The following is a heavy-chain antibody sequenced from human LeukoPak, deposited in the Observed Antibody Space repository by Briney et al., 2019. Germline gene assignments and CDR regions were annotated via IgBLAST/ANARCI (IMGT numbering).Heavy chain of an antibody. CDR3: ATGPVRRGDY. CDR2: ISSSSSYI. D-gene: IGHD3-10*01. V-gene: IGHV3-21*01. CDR1: GFTFSSYS. J-gene: IGHJ4*02. Sequence: PGRSLRLSCAASGFTFSSYSMNWVRQAPGKGLEWVSSISSSSSYIYYADSVKGRFTISRDNAKNSLYLQMNSLRAEDTAVYYCATGPVRRGDYWGQGTLVTVSS.